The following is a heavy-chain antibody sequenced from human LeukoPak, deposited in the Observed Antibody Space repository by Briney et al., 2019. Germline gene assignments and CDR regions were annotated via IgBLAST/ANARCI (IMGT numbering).Heavy chain of an antibody. V-gene: IGHV1-3*01. Sequence: ASVTVSCKASGYTFTNYAMHWVSQAPGQRLEWMGWINAGNGNTKYSQKFQGRVTITRDTSASTAYMELSSLRSEDTAVYYCATALRYSSSWLRYWGQGTLVTVSS. J-gene: IGHJ4*02. CDR3: ATALRYSSSWLRY. CDR2: INAGNGNT. CDR1: GYTFTNYA. D-gene: IGHD6-13*01.